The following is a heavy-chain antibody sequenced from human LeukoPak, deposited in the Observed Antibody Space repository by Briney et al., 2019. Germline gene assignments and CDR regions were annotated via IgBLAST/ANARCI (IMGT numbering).Heavy chain of an antibody. V-gene: IGHV3-53*01. CDR1: GFIVSSND. CDR2: THSGGGT. Sequence: GGSLRLSCAASGFIVSSNDVSWVRQAPQKGLEWVSVTHSGGGTDYADSVKGRFTISRDNSKNTLYLQMNSLRAEDTALYYCARNYYGSGSYSRLDSWGQGTLVTVSS. CDR3: ARNYYGSGSYSRLDS. D-gene: IGHD3-10*01. J-gene: IGHJ4*02.